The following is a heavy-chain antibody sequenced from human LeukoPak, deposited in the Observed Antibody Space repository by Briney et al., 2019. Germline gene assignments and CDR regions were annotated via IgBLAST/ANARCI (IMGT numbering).Heavy chain of an antibody. CDR1: GGSISSYY. V-gene: IGHV4-59*01. J-gene: IGHJ6*02. CDR3: AGVLYGMDV. Sequence: SETLSLTCTVSGGSISSYYWSWIRQPPGKGLEWIGYIYYSGSTNYNPSLKSRVTISVDTSKNQFSLKLSSVTAADTAVYYCAGVLYGMDVWGQGTTVTVSS. CDR2: IYYSGST.